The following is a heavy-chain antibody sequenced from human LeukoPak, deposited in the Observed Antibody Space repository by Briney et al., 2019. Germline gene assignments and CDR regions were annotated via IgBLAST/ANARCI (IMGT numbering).Heavy chain of an antibody. D-gene: IGHD2-15*01. CDR1: GFTFDDYG. J-gene: IGHJ3*02. CDR2: INWNGGST. Sequence: VGSLRLSCAASGFTFDDYGMSWVRQAPGKGLEWVSGINWNGGSTGYADSVKGRFTISRDNAKNSLYLQMNSLRAEDTALYYCASHCSGGSCSDDAFDIWGQGTMVTVSS. CDR3: ASHCSGGSCSDDAFDI. V-gene: IGHV3-20*04.